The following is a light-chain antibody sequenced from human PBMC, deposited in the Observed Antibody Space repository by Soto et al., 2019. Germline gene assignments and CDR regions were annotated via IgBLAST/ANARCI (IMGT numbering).Light chain of an antibody. V-gene: IGKV3-11*01. J-gene: IGKJ1*01. CDR2: DAS. CDR1: QSVSSY. Sequence: EIVLTQSPATLSLSPGERATLSCRASQSVSSYLAWYQQKPGQAPRLLIYDASNRATGIPARFSGSGSGTDFTLTISCLEPEDFAVYYGQQRSNWPPWTFGQGSKVEIK. CDR3: QQRSNWPPWT.